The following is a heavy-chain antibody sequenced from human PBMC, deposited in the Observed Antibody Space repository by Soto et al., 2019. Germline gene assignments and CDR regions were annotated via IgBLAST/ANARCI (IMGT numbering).Heavy chain of an antibody. CDR1: GFIFSNYG. Sequence: QVQLVESGGGVVQPGRSLRLSCAVSGFIFSNYGMHWVRQAPGKGLEWVAVISDDGSNKYYADSVKGRFAISRDSPKNTLYLQMNSPRGEDTAVYYCARPRQPYYYYFGMDVWGQGTTVTVSS. V-gene: IGHV3-30*03. D-gene: IGHD2-2*01. CDR2: ISDDGSNK. CDR3: ARPRQPYYYYFGMDV. J-gene: IGHJ6*02.